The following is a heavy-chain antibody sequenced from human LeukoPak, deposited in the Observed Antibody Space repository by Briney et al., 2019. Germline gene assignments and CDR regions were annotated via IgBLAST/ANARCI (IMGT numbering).Heavy chain of an antibody. Sequence: ASVKVSCRASGYTFTNYDLNWLRQAPGQGLEWMGGIIPIFGTANYAQKFQGRVTITADESTSTAYMELSSLRSEDTAVYYCARDRAASYYFDYWGQGTLVTVSS. CDR3: ARDRAASYYFDY. J-gene: IGHJ4*02. D-gene: IGHD6-25*01. V-gene: IGHV1-69*13. CDR1: GYTFTNYD. CDR2: IIPIFGTA.